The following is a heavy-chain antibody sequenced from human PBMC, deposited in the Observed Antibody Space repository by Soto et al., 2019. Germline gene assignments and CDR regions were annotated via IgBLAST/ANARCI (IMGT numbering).Heavy chain of an antibody. CDR2: ISYDGSNK. CDR3: ARGGITIFGVVITHFDY. CDR1: GFTFSSYA. V-gene: IGHV3-30*04. Sequence: GGSLRLSCAASGFTFSSYAMHWVRQAPGKGLEWVAVISYDGSNKYCADSVKGRFTISRDNSKNTLHLQMNSLRAEDTAVYYCARGGITIFGVVITHFDYWGQGTLVTVSS. J-gene: IGHJ4*02. D-gene: IGHD3-3*01.